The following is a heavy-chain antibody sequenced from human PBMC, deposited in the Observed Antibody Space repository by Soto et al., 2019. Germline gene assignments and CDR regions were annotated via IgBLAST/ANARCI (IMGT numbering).Heavy chain of an antibody. J-gene: IGHJ4*02. V-gene: IGHV3-30-3*02. Sequence: GSLRLSCAASGFTFSSYTIYWVRQAPGKGLEWVAVISNDSIHRFYADSVKGRFTISRDNSKNTLLLQMARLRDEDTGIYPCAKKMIILGGKSGFDYGVQGA. CDR1: GFTFSSYT. D-gene: IGHD3-22*01. CDR2: ISNDSIHR. CDR3: AKKMIILGGKSGFDY.